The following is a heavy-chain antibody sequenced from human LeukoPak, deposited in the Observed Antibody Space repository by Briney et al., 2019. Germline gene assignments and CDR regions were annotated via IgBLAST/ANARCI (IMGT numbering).Heavy chain of an antibody. CDR2: ISSSGNNA. J-gene: IGHJ6*02. D-gene: IGHD6-13*01. V-gene: IGHV3-23*01. Sequence: GGSLRLSCAVSGFTFRGAAMTWVRQAPGKGLEWVSLISSSGNNAYYADSVKGRFTISRDNSKNTLYLQMHSLRAEDTAVYYCARDFVAAPTVWGQGTTVTVSS. CDR1: GFTFRGAA. CDR3: ARDFVAAPTV.